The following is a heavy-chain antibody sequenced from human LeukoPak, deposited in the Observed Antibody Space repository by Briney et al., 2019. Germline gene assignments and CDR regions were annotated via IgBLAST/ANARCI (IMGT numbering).Heavy chain of an antibody. Sequence: SETLSLTCTVSGGSISSYYWSWIRQPPGKGLEWIGYIYYSGSTNYNPSLKSRVTISVDTSKNQFSLKLSSVTAADTAVYYCARATGGWYPPDVWGQGTTVTVSS. CDR3: ARATGGWYPPDV. D-gene: IGHD6-19*01. CDR2: IYYSGST. CDR1: GGSISSYY. J-gene: IGHJ6*02. V-gene: IGHV4-59*01.